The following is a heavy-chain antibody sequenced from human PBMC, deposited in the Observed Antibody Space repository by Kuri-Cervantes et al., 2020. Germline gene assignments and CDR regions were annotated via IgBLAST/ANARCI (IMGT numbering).Heavy chain of an antibody. V-gene: IGHV1-69*13. CDR2: IIPIFGTA. J-gene: IGHJ6*02. CDR3: ASVLRFLEWLGGGMDV. Sequence: SVKVSCKDSGYTFTSYGISWVRQAPGQGLEWMGGIIPIFGTANYAQKFQGRVTITADESTSTAYMELSSLRSEDTAVYYCASVLRFLEWLGGGMDVWGQGTTVTVSS. D-gene: IGHD3-3*01. CDR1: GYTFTSYG.